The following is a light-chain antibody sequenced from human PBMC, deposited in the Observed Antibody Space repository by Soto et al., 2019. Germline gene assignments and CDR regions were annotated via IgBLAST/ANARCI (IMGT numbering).Light chain of an antibody. CDR3: SSYTTSSTVV. CDR2: EVS. Sequence: QSVLTQPPSVFGSPGQSITFSCTGTSSDVGGYNFVSWYQQHPGKAPKLMIYEVSSRPSGVSNRFSGSKSGNTASLTISGLQPEDEADYYCSSYTTSSTVVFGTGTKLTVL. V-gene: IGLV2-14*03. CDR1: SSDVGGYNF. J-gene: IGLJ1*01.